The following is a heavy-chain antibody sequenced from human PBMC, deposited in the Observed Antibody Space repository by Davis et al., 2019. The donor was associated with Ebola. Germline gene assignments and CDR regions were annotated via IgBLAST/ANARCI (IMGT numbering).Heavy chain of an antibody. CDR1: AGSISSSTYW. CDR3: LQHPARWERGHRLPGPGLYAE. Sequence: PSETLSLTCPVSAGSISSSTYWWGWIRQPPGKGLEWMGSMCYIGSIYYNPSLKSRVAISVDTSKIQFSLRLSIPDQPQGLPAEPLQHPARWERGHRLPGPGLYAE. J-gene: IGHJ1*01. V-gene: IGHV4-39*01. D-gene: IGHD1-1*01. CDR2: MCYIGSI.